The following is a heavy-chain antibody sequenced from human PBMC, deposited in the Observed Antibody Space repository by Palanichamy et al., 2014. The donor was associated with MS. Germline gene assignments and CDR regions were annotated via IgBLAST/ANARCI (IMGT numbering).Heavy chain of an antibody. Sequence: SYAMSWVRQVPGKGLEWVSAISGSGGSTYYADSVKGRLTISRDNSKNTLYLQMNSLRADDTAVYYCGKMAGYSGTYDWFDPWGQGTLVTVSS. D-gene: IGHD1-26*01. V-gene: IGHV3-23*01. CDR2: ISGSGGST. CDR1: SYA. J-gene: IGHJ5*02. CDR3: GKMAGYSGTYDWFDP.